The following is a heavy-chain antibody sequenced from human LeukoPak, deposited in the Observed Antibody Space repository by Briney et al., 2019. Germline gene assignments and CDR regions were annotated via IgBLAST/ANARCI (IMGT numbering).Heavy chain of an antibody. J-gene: IGHJ4*02. Sequence: ASVKVSCKASGYTSTSYDINWVRQATGQGLEWMGWMNPNSGNTGYAQKFQGRVTMTRNTSISTAYMELSSLRSEDTAVYYCARGRRYGYGSGRESGYWGQGTLVTVSS. V-gene: IGHV1-8*01. CDR3: ARGRRYGYGSGRESGY. CDR1: GYTSTSYD. CDR2: MNPNSGNT. D-gene: IGHD3-10*01.